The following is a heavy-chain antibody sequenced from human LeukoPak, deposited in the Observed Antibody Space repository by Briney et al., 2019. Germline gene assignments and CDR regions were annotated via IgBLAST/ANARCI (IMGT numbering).Heavy chain of an antibody. J-gene: IGHJ4*02. CDR1: GFTFSNYW. CDR2: ITWNSGSI. Sequence: GGSLRLSCAASGFTFSNYWMHWVRQAPGKGLEWVSGITWNSGSIGYADSVKGRFTISRDNAKNTLYLQMNSLRAEDTAVYYCARATPYFWVDYWGQGTLVTVSS. CDR3: ARATPYFWVDY. V-gene: IGHV3-74*01. D-gene: IGHD3-16*01.